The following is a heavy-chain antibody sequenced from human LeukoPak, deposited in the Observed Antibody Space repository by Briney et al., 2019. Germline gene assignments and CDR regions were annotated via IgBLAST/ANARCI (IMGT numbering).Heavy chain of an antibody. J-gene: IGHJ4*02. Sequence: GGSLRLSCAASGFTFSSYSMNWVRQAPGRGLEWVSSISSSSSYINYADSVKGRFTISRDNAKNSLYLQMNSLRAEDTAIYYCAREADGDYLPDYFDYWGQGTLVTVSS. D-gene: IGHD4-17*01. V-gene: IGHV3-21*04. CDR3: AREADGDYLPDYFDY. CDR2: ISSSSSYI. CDR1: GFTFSSYS.